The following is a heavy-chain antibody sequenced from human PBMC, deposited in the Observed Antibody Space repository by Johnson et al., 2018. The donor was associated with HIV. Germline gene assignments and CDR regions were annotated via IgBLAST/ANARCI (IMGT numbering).Heavy chain of an antibody. J-gene: IGHJ3*02. V-gene: IGHV3-11*04. Sequence: QVQVVESGGGVVQPGGSLRLSCAVSTFTFSDYYMRWIRQAPGKGLEWVSYISSSGSTIYYADSVKGRVTISRDNAKNSLYLQMNSLRAEDTAVYYCARAAYCGGDCYSGSRLDAFDIWGQGTMVTVSS. CDR3: ARAAYCGGDCYSGSRLDAFDI. D-gene: IGHD2-21*02. CDR1: TFTFSDYY. CDR2: ISSSGSTI.